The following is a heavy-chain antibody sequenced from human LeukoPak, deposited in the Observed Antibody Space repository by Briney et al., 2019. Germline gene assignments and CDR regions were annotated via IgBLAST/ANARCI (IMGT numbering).Heavy chain of an antibody. Sequence: SETLSLTCAVSGGSISSSNWWSWVRQPPGKGLEWIGYIYYSGSTNYNPSLKSRVTISVDTSKNQFSLKLSSVTAADTAVYYCARIGYYDILTGFLGAFDIWGQGTMVTVSS. CDR3: ARIGYYDILTGFLGAFDI. CDR1: GGSISSSNW. J-gene: IGHJ3*02. D-gene: IGHD3-9*01. V-gene: IGHV4-4*02. CDR2: IYYSGST.